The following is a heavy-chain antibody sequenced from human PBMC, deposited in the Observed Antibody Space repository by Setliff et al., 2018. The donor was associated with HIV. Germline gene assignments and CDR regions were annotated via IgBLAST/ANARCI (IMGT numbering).Heavy chain of an antibody. Sequence: SETLSLTCAVYGGSFSGYYWSWIRQPPGKGLEWIGEINHSGSTNYNPSLKSRVTISVDTSKNQFSLKLSSATATDTAVYYCARHGLRFLACFDYWGQGALVTVSS. CDR2: INHSGST. D-gene: IGHD3-3*01. CDR1: GGSFSGYY. CDR3: ARHGLRFLACFDY. V-gene: IGHV4-34*01. J-gene: IGHJ4*02.